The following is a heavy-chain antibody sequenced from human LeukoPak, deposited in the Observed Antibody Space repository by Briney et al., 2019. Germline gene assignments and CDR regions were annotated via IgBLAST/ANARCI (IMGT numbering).Heavy chain of an antibody. J-gene: IGHJ5*02. Sequence: SETLSLTCTVSGYSISSGYYWGWIRQPPGKGLEWIGSIYHSGSTYYNPSLKSRVTISVDTSKNQFSLKLSSVTAADTAVYYCAGQRITMVRGVIRGIWFDPWGQGTLVTVSS. CDR3: AGQRITMVRGVIRGIWFDP. CDR1: GYSISSGYY. V-gene: IGHV4-38-2*02. D-gene: IGHD3-10*01. CDR2: IYHSGST.